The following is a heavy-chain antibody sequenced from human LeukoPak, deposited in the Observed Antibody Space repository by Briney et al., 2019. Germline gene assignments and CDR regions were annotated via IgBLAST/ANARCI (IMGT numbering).Heavy chain of an antibody. Sequence: GGSLRLSCAASGFTXSXYWMXWVXXPPGKXXVXVSXINSDGSSTTYADXVKGRFTISRDNAKNTLYLQMNSLRAEDTGVYYCARIASHSSSWYDGGYWGQGTLVTVSS. CDR1: GFTXSXYW. V-gene: IGHV3-74*01. J-gene: IGHJ4*02. D-gene: IGHD6-13*01. CDR2: INSDGSST. CDR3: ARIASHSSSWYDGGY.